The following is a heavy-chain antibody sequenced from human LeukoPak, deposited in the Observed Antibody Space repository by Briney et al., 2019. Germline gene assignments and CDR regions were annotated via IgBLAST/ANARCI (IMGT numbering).Heavy chain of an antibody. CDR1: GFTFSSYA. J-gene: IGHJ4*02. Sequence: PTGRSLRLSCAASGFTFSSYAMHWVRQAPGKGLEWVAVISYDGSNKYYADSVKGRFTISRDNSEHTLYLQMNSLRAEDTAVYYCARDRQGYSYGYFDYWGQGTLVTVSS. V-gene: IGHV3-30-3*01. CDR3: ARDRQGYSYGYFDY. D-gene: IGHD5-18*01. CDR2: ISYDGSNK.